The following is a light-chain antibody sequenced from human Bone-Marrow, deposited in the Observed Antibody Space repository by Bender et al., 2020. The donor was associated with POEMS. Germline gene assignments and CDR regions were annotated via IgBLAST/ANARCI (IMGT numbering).Light chain of an antibody. CDR2: QDT. Sequence: SYEVTQPPSVSVSPGQTASITCSGDDVGDKYVAWYQQKPGQSPVLVIYQDTKRPSGIPERFSGSNSGNTATLTISGTQAMDEADYYCRAWDTYSVIFGGGTKLTVL. J-gene: IGLJ2*01. V-gene: IGLV3-1*01. CDR1: DVGDKY. CDR3: RAWDTYSVI.